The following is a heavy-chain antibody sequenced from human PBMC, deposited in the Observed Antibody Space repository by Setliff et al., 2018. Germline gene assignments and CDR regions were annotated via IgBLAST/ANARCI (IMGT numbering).Heavy chain of an antibody. CDR3: ARDGGYDYYFDY. CDR2: IYTSGTT. J-gene: IGHJ4*02. D-gene: IGHD5-12*01. Sequence: PSETLSLTCTVSGGSISSYYWSWIRQPPGKGLEWIGYIYTSGTTNYNPSLKSRVTISVDTSKNQFSLKLSSVTAADTAVYYCARDGGYDYYFDYWGQGTLVTVSS. CDR1: GGSISSYY. V-gene: IGHV4-4*08.